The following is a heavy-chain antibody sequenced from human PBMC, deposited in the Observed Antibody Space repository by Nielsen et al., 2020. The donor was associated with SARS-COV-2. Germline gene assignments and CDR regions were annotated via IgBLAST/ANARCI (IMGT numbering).Heavy chain of an antibody. CDR3: ARELDPSLVIVVVSAFDI. CDR2: INPNSGGT. CDR1: GYTFTGYY. D-gene: IGHD3-22*01. Sequence: ASVKVSCKASGYTFTGYYMHWVRQAPGQGLEWMGWINPNSGGTNYAQKFQGRVTMTRDTSISTAYMELSRLRSDDTAVYYCARELDPSLVIVVVSAFDIWGQGTMVTVSS. J-gene: IGHJ3*02. V-gene: IGHV1-2*02.